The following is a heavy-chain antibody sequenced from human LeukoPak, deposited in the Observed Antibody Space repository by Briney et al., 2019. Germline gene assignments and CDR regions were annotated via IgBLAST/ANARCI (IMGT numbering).Heavy chain of an antibody. D-gene: IGHD3-10*01. J-gene: IGHJ4*02. CDR2: IFASGDA. V-gene: IGHV4-4*07. CDR3: ARMYYYGSGSYN. Sequence: TSETLSLTCAVSGGSISSSNWWSWIRQPAGKGLEWIGRIFASGDANYNPSLKSRVTISMDTSKDQFSLKLTSVTAADTAVYYCARMYYYGSGSYNWGQGTLVTVSS. CDR1: GGSISSSNW.